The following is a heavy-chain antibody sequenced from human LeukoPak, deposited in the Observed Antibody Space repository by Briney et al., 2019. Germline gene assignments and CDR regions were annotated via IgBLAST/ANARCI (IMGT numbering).Heavy chain of an antibody. CDR3: AKVAAARGYDFWSGPTAFDY. Sequence: GGSLRLSCAASGFTFSSYAMSWVRQAPGKGLEWVSAISGSGGSTYYADSVKGRFTISRDNSKNTLYLQMNSLRAEDTAVYYCAKVAAARGYDFWSGPTAFDYWGLGTLVTVSS. CDR1: GFTFSSYA. CDR2: ISGSGGST. J-gene: IGHJ4*02. V-gene: IGHV3-23*01. D-gene: IGHD3-3*01.